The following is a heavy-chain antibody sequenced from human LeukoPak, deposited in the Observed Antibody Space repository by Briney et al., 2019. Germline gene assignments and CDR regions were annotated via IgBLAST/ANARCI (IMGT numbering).Heavy chain of an antibody. Sequence: ASVKVSCTASGFTLRSYGISWVRQAPGQGPEWMGWVGGYNGKTSYSEKFQGRVSMTTDSSTSTTYMELRSLRPDDTAVYYCAKDLVGYGDYAYYCDTWGQGTLVTVSS. CDR2: VGGYNGKT. CDR3: AKDLVGYGDYAYYCDT. CDR1: GFTLRSYG. V-gene: IGHV1-18*01. D-gene: IGHD4-17*01. J-gene: IGHJ5*02.